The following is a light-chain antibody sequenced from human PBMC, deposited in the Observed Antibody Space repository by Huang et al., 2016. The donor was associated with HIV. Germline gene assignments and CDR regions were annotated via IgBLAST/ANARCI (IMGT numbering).Light chain of an antibody. Sequence: EVVMTQSPVSLPVTLGQSASISCRSSQRLVHSDGNTYLNWFQQRPGQAPGRPIYKVYIRDPGVPDRVSCSGSGTYFTLKISRVEAEDVGVYFCMQGTHWRTFGGGTKVEIK. V-gene: IGKV2-30*02. J-gene: IGKJ4*01. CDR3: MQGTHWRT. CDR2: KVY. CDR1: QRLVHSDGNTY.